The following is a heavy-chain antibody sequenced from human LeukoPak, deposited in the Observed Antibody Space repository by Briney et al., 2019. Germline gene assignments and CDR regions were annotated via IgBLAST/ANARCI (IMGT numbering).Heavy chain of an antibody. Sequence: GSLRLSCAASGFNFSSYSLTWVRQAPGKGLEWVSYISSSTRRIYYADSVKGRFTISRDSAKNSLYLQMDSLRDEDTAMYYCAREFPPHCSNTSCYPDHWGQGTLVTVAS. D-gene: IGHD2-2*01. CDR1: GFNFSSYS. CDR3: AREFPPHCSNTSCYPDH. CDR2: ISSSTRRI. V-gene: IGHV3-48*02. J-gene: IGHJ5*02.